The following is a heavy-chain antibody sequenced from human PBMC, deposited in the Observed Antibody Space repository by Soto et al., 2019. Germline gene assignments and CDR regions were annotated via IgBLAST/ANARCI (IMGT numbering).Heavy chain of an antibody. V-gene: IGHV3-15*07. CDR3: TADLHAFIPQVDS. CDR2: IKSQNDGGTT. J-gene: IGHJ4*02. CDR1: GFTFSSAW. Sequence: EVHLVESGGGLMKPGESLRLSCAASGFTFSSAWFNWVRQAPGKGLEWVGRIKSQNDGGTTDYAAPVRDRFTISKDDSINTLYLQMSSLQTEDTGVYFCTADLHAFIPQVDSWGQGTLVTVSS. D-gene: IGHD3-3*02.